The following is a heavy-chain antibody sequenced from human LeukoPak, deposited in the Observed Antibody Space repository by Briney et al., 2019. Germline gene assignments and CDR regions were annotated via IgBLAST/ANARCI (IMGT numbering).Heavy chain of an antibody. CDR1: GFTFINYG. J-gene: IGHJ5*02. CDR3: AKGQLAYCGGDCYSAP. CDR2: FSYDGNNK. V-gene: IGHV3-30*18. Sequence: PGRSLRLSCAASGFTFINYGMHWVRQAPGKGLEWVAVFSYDGNNKYYADSVKGRFTISRDNSKNTLYLQMNSLRAEDTAVYYCAKGQLAYCGGDCYSAPWGQGTLVTVSS. D-gene: IGHD2-21*02.